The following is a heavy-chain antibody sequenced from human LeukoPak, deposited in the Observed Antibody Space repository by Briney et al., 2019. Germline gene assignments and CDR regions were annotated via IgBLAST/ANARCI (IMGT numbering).Heavy chain of an antibody. J-gene: IGHJ5*02. CDR1: GVSISSGGYS. D-gene: IGHD3-10*01. CDR2: IYHSGST. CDR3: ARSYYYGSGSYHLGPWFDP. V-gene: IGHV4-30-2*01. Sequence: SETLSLTCAVSGVSISSGGYSWSWIRQPPGKGLEWIGYIYHSGSTYYNPSLKSRVTISVDRSKNQFSLKLSSVTAADTAVYYCARSYYYGSGSYHLGPWFDPWGQGTLVTVSS.